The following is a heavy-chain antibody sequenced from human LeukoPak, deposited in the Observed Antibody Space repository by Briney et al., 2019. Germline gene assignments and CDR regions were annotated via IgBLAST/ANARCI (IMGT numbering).Heavy chain of an antibody. D-gene: IGHD5-18*01. Sequence: SVTVSCKASGGTFSSYAISWVRQAPGQGLEWMGRIIPIFGIANYAQKFQGRVTITADKSTSTAYMELSSLRSENTAVYYCTRAREKAMVNGGDYWGQGTLVTVSS. J-gene: IGHJ4*02. CDR3: TRAREKAMVNGGDY. CDR2: IIPIFGIA. CDR1: GGTFSSYA. V-gene: IGHV1-69*04.